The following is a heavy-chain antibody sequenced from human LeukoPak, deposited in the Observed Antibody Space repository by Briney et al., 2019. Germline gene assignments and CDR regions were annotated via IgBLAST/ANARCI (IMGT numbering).Heavy chain of an antibody. D-gene: IGHD1-26*01. CDR2: IYYSGST. Sequence: PSETLSLTCTVSGGSISGYYWSWIRQSPGKGLEWIGYIYYSGSTNYNPSLKSRVTISLDTSKNQFSLKLSSVTAADTAVYYCAKAGSWGGYYYYLDVWGKGATVTVSS. J-gene: IGHJ6*03. CDR1: GGSISGYY. CDR3: AKAGSWGGYYYYLDV. V-gene: IGHV4-59*01.